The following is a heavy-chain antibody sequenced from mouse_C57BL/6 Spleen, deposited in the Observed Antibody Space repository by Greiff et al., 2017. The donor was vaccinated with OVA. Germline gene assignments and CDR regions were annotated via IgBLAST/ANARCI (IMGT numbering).Heavy chain of an antibody. CDR2: IDPSDSYT. CDR1: GYTFTSYW. CDR3: ARRTVVAGNFDY. Sequence: QVQLKQPGAELVMPGASVKLSCKASGYTFTSYWMHWVKQRPGQGLEWIGEIDPSDSYTNYNQKFKGKSTLTVDKSSSTAYMQLSSLTSEDSAVYYCARRTVVAGNFDYWGQGTTLTVSS. D-gene: IGHD1-1*01. J-gene: IGHJ2*01. V-gene: IGHV1-69*01.